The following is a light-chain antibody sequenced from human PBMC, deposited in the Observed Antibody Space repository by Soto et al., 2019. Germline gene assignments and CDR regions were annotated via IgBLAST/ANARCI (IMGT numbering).Light chain of an antibody. Sequence: QSALTQPASVSGSPGQSITISGTGTSSDVGSYNLVSWYQQHPGKAPKLMIYEGSKRPSGVSNRVSGSKSGNTASLTISGLQAEDEADYYCCSYAGSSTVVFGGGTKLTVL. V-gene: IGLV2-23*01. CDR1: SSDVGSYNL. CDR3: CSYAGSSTVV. J-gene: IGLJ2*01. CDR2: EGS.